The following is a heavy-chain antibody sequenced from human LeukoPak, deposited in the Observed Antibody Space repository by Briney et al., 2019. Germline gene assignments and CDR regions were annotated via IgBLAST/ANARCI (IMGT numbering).Heavy chain of an antibody. CDR1: GYSFTSYW. Sequence: GESLKISCKGSGYSFTSYWIGWVRQMPGKGLEWMGIIYPGDSDTRYSPSFQGQVTISADKSISTAYLQWSSLKASDTVMYYCARGDEEWLVRGGFDYWGQGTLVTVSS. J-gene: IGHJ4*02. CDR2: IYPGDSDT. CDR3: ARGDEEWLVRGGFDY. V-gene: IGHV5-51*01. D-gene: IGHD6-19*01.